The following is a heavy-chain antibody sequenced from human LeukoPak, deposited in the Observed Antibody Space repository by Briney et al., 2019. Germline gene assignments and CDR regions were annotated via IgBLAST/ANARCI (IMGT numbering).Heavy chain of an antibody. J-gene: IGHJ6*02. CDR1: GGTFSSYA. D-gene: IGHD6-6*01. CDR3: ASGRVMAARDYYYGMDV. V-gene: IGHV1-69*13. CDR2: IIPIFGTA. Sequence: SVKVSCKASGGTFSSYAISWVRQAPGQGLEWMGGIIPIFGTANYAQRFQGRVTITADESTSTAYMELSSLRSEDTAVYYCASGRVMAARDYYYGMDVWGQGTTVTVSS.